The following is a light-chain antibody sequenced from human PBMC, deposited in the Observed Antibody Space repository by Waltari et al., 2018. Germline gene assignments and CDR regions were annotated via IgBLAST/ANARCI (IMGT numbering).Light chain of an antibody. CDR2: AAS. CDR1: QSISSY. V-gene: IGKV1-39*01. J-gene: IGKJ4*01. CDR3: QQSYSTPQLT. Sequence: DIQMTQSPSSLSASVGDRVTITCRASQSISSYLNWYQQKPGKAPKLLIYAASSLQSGVPSRFCGSGSGTDFTLTISSLQPEDFATYYCQQSYSTPQLTFGGGTKVEIK.